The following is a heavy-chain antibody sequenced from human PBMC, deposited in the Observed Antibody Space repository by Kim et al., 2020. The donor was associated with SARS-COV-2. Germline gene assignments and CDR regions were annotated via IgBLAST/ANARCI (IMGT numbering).Heavy chain of an antibody. CDR2: INHSGST. CDR3: ARGQLYCSSTSCYRNRGRMDV. V-gene: IGHV4-34*01. Sequence: SETLSLTCAVYGGSFSGYYWSWIRQPPGKGLEWIGEINHSGSTNYNPSLKSRVTISVDTSKNQFSLKLSSVTAADTAVYYCARGQLYCSSTSCYRNRGRMDVWGQGTTVTVSS. CDR1: GGSFSGYY. D-gene: IGHD2-2*01. J-gene: IGHJ6*02.